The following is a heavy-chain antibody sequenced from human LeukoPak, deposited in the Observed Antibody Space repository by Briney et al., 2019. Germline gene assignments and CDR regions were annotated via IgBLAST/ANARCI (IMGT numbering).Heavy chain of an antibody. CDR3: ALIIGNNGLFDY. Sequence: GGSLRLSCAASGFTVSSNYMSWVRQAPGKGLEWVSVIYSGGSTYYADSVKGRFTISRDNAKNSLYLQINSLRAEDTAVYYCALIIGNNGLFDYWGQGTLVTVSS. D-gene: IGHD2-8*01. J-gene: IGHJ4*02. CDR2: IYSGGST. V-gene: IGHV3-53*01. CDR1: GFTVSSNY.